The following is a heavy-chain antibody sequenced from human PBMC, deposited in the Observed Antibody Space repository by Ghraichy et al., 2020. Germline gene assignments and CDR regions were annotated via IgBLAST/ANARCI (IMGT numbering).Heavy chain of an antibody. V-gene: IGHV4-4*02. CDR2: IYHSGST. D-gene: IGHD6-6*01. J-gene: IGHJ4*02. CDR1: GGSINSSNW. Sequence: TLSLTCAVSGGSINSSNWWTWVRQPPGKGLEWIGEIYHSGSTNYNPSLKSRVTISVDKSKNQFSLKLNSVTAADTAVYYCARSYSSSSYLVDYWGQGTLVTVSS. CDR3: ARSYSSSSYLVDY.